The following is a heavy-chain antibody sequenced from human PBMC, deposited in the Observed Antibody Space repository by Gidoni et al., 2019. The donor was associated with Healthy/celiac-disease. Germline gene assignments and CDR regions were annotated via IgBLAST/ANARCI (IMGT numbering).Heavy chain of an antibody. J-gene: IGHJ2*01. V-gene: IGHV1-69*01. CDR1: GGTFSSYA. D-gene: IGHD5-12*01. CDR2: IIPIVGTA. Sequence: QVQLVQSGVEVQKPGSSVKVSCKASGGTFSSYAISWVRQAPGQGLEWMGGIIPIVGTANYAQKFQGRVTITADESTSTAYMELSSLRSEDTAVYYCARDSSTGYDFVKPDYWYFDLWGRVTLVTVSS. CDR3: ARDSSTGYDFVKPDYWYFDL.